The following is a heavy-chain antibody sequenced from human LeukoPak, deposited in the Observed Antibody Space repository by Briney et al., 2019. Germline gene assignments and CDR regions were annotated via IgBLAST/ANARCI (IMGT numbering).Heavy chain of an antibody. Sequence: PSETLSLTCIVSGGSISSGDYYWSWIRQPPGKGLEWIGYIYSSGTTNYNPSLRSRVTISVDTSKNQFSLKLTSVTAADTAVYYCARHDGGSPYYYYGIDVWGQGTTVTVSS. V-gene: IGHV4-61*08. J-gene: IGHJ6*02. D-gene: IGHD3-10*01. CDR2: IYSSGTT. CDR1: GGSISSGDYY. CDR3: ARHDGGSPYYYYGIDV.